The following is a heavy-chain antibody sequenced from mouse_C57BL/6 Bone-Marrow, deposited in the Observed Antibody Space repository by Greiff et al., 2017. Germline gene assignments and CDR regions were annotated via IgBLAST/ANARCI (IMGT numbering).Heavy chain of an antibody. CDR3: ASYGNYGGFDY. V-gene: IGHV1-81*01. D-gene: IGHD2-1*01. J-gene: IGHJ2*01. CDR2: IYPRSGNT. CDR1: GYTFTSYG. Sequence: VQLQQSGAELARPGASVKLSCKASGYTFTSYGISWVKQRTGQGLEWIGEIYPRSGNTYYNEKFKGKATLTADKSSSTAYMELRSLTSEDSAVYFCASYGNYGGFDYWGQGTTLTVSS.